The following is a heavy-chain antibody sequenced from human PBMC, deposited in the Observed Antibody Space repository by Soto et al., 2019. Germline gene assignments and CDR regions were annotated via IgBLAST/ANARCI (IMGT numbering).Heavy chain of an antibody. V-gene: IGHV4-39*01. CDR1: GGSISSSSYY. J-gene: IGHJ4*02. D-gene: IGHD5-12*01. CDR2: IYYSGST. Sequence: SETLSLTCTVSGGSISSSSYYWGWIRQPPGKGLEWIGSIYYSGSTYYNPSLKSRVTISVDTSKNQFSLKLSSVTAADTAVYYCARRRLGAMATTYNFDYWGQGTLVTVS. CDR3: ARRRLGAMATTYNFDY.